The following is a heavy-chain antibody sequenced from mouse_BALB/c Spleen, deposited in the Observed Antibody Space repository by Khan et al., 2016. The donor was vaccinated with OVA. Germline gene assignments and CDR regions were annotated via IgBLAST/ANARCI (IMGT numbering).Heavy chain of an antibody. CDR2: INPSNGYT. J-gene: IGHJ3*01. D-gene: IGHD2-14*01. CDR1: GYTFTSYT. Sequence: QIQLVQSGAELARPGASVKMSCKASGYTFTSYTIHWIKLRPGQGLEWIGFINPSNGYTNYNQKFKDKATLTADKSSTTVYMQLSSLTSDDSAVYNCVRDGAYHRNDGWFAYWGQGTLFTVSA. CDR3: VRDGAYHRNDGWFAY. V-gene: IGHV1-4*01.